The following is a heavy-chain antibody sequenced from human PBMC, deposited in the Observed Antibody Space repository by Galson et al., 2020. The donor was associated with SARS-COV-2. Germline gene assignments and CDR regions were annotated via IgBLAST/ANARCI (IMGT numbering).Heavy chain of an antibody. CDR3: AKGSTTTGTSYYFYN. CDR2: IRWDSTFT. J-gene: IGHJ4*02. V-gene: IGHV3-43D*04. Sequence: GESLKISCAATGFSLDDYAMHWVRQVPGTALESVSLIRWDSTFTYYGDSVRGRFTVSRDNRKGSLYLQMNNLRAEDTALYYCAKGSTTTGTSYYFYNWGQGALVTVSS. D-gene: IGHD1-1*01. CDR1: GFSLDDYA.